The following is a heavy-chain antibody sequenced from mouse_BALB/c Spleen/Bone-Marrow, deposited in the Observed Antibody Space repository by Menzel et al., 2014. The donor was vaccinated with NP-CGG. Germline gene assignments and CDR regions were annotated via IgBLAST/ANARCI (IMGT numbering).Heavy chain of an antibody. J-gene: IGHJ2*01. D-gene: IGHD1-1*01. CDR3: ASYYYGHYFDY. CDR2: IDPANGNT. CDR1: GFNIKDTY. Sequence: VQLQQSGAELVKPGASVKLSCTASGFNIKDTYMHWVKQRPEQGLEWIGRIDPANGNTKYDPKFQGKATITADTSSNTAYLQLSSLTSEDTAVYYCASYYYGHYFDYWGQGTTRTGSS. V-gene: IGHV14-3*02.